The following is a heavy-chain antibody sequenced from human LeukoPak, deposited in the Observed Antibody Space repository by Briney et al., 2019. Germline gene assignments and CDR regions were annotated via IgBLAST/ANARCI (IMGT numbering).Heavy chain of an antibody. Sequence: GASVKVSCKASGGTFSSYNFIWVRQAPGQGLEWMGGIIPMQGTPNYAQKFQDRVTISADKSTTTVYMALSSLRYEDTAMYYCARESVAGGFEYWGQETLVTVSS. V-gene: IGHV1-69*08. CDR1: GGTFSSYN. CDR3: ARESVAGGFEY. D-gene: IGHD6-19*01. J-gene: IGHJ4*02. CDR2: IIPMQGTP.